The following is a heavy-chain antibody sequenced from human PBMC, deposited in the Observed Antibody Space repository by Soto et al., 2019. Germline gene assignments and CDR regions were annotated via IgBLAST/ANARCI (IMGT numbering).Heavy chain of an antibody. J-gene: IGHJ4*02. Sequence: GASVKVSCKASGYTFTSSGISWVRQAPGQRLEWMGWINAGNGNRKYSQKFQGRVTITRDTSASTAYMELSSLRSEDTAVYYCARGELLWDYWGQGTLVTVSS. D-gene: IGHD3-10*01. CDR3: ARGELLWDY. CDR1: GYTFTSSG. V-gene: IGHV1-3*01. CDR2: INAGNGNR.